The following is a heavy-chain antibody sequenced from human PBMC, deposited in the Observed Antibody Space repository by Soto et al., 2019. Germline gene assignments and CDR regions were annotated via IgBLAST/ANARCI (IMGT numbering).Heavy chain of an antibody. V-gene: IGHV3-21*01. D-gene: IGHD2-21*02. Sequence: GGSLRLSCEASGFSFSTYSMHWVRQAPGKGLEWVSSIGRRSDIYYADSVKGRFTISRDNAKNSVSLQMNSLRDEDTAVYYCAREGTARPLAYGLDVWGQGTTVTVSS. CDR1: GFSFSTYS. CDR3: AREGTARPLAYGLDV. CDR2: IGRRSDI. J-gene: IGHJ6*02.